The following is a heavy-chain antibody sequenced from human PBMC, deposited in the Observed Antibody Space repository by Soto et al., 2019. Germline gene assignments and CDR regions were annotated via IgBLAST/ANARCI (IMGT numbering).Heavy chain of an antibody. Sequence: ASVKVSCKASGGTFSSYAISWVRQAPGQGLEWMGGIIPIFGTANYAQKFQGRVTITADESTSTAYMELSSLRSEDTAVYYCARPYDILTGYLRWSYDAFDIWGQGTMVTVSS. V-gene: IGHV1-69*13. D-gene: IGHD3-9*01. J-gene: IGHJ3*02. CDR1: GGTFSSYA. CDR3: ARPYDILTGYLRWSYDAFDI. CDR2: IIPIFGTA.